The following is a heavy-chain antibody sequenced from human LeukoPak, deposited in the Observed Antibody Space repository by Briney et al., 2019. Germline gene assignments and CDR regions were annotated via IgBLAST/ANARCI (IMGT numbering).Heavy chain of an antibody. D-gene: IGHD3-9*01. CDR3: ASWGLDDILTGYYL. Sequence: QAGGSLRLSCAASGFTFSNEMNWVRQAPGKGLEWVSYISSSGSTIYYADSVKGRFTISRDNAKNSLYLQMNSLRAEDTAVYYCASWGLDDILTGYYLWGQGTLVTVSS. CDR2: ISSSGSTI. CDR1: GFTFSNE. V-gene: IGHV3-48*03. J-gene: IGHJ4*02.